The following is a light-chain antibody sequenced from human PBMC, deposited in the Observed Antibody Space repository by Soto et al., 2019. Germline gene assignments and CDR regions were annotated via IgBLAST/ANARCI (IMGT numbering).Light chain of an antibody. CDR3: CSFTTSSTYV. J-gene: IGLJ1*01. Sequence: QSALTQPASVSGSPGQSITISCTGTSSDVGGYNYVSWYQQYPGKAPKVMIYDVTNRPSGVSNRLSGSRSGNTASLTISGLQAEDEADYYCCSFTTSSTYVFGTGTKVTVL. V-gene: IGLV2-14*01. CDR1: SSDVGGYNY. CDR2: DVT.